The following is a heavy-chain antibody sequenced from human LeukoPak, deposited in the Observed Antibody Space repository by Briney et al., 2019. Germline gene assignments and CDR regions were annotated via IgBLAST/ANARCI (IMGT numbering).Heavy chain of an antibody. CDR1: GGSISSYY. CDR2: IYYSGST. D-gene: IGHD2-21*01. J-gene: IGHJ3*02. V-gene: IGHV4-59*01. CDR3: ARGAVVIALSFDI. Sequence: SETLSLTCTVSGGSISSYYWSWIRQPPGKGLEWIGYIYYSGSTNYNPSLKSRVTISVDTSKNQFSLKLSSVTAADTAVYYCARGAVVIALSFDIWGQGTIVTVSS.